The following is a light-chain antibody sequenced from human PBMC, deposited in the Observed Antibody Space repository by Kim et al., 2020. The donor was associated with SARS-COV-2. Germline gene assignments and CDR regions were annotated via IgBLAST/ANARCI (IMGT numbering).Light chain of an antibody. Sequence: DIQMTQSPATLSAFVGDRVTMTCRASQSVDGWLAWYQQKPGKAPRLLIYQAPKLASGVPSRFRGSGSGTDFTLTVSYLQSDDSAVYYCKQYETYWTFGPGTKVDIK. J-gene: IGKJ1*01. CDR3: KQYETYWT. CDR1: QSVDGW. CDR2: QAP. V-gene: IGKV1-5*03.